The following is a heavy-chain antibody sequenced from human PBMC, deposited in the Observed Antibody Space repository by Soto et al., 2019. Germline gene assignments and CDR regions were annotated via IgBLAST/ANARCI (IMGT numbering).Heavy chain of an antibody. V-gene: IGHV3-48*02. CDR2: ISSSSSTI. D-gene: IGHD2-2*01. CDR1: VFTFISYS. CDR3: ARGEGYCSSTSCYSNWFDP. J-gene: IGHJ5*02. Sequence: QTGWSLRLSCASSVFTFISYSMNWVRQAPGKGLEWVSYISSSSSTIYYADSVKGRFTISRDNAKNSLYLQMNSLRDEDTAVYYCARGEGYCSSTSCYSNWFDPWGQGTLVTVSS.